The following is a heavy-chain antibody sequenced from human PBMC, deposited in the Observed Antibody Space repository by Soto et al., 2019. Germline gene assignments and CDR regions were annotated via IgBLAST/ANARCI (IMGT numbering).Heavy chain of an antibody. Sequence: SETLSLTCAVYGGSFSGYYWSWIRQPPGKGLEWIGEINHSGSTNYNPSLKSRVTISVDTSKNQFSLKLSSVTAADTAVYYCARLPHDDAFDIWGQGTMVTVSS. CDR3: ARLPHDDAFDI. J-gene: IGHJ3*02. CDR1: GGSFSGYY. CDR2: INHSGST. V-gene: IGHV4-34*01.